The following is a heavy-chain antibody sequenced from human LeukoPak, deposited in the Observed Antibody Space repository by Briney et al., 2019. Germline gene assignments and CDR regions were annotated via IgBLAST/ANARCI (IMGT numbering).Heavy chain of an antibody. CDR2: IKQDGSET. V-gene: IGHV3-7*01. J-gene: IGHJ4*02. CDR1: GFTFTGYW. Sequence: GGSLRLSCVVSGFTFTGYWMSWVRQAPGKGLEWVANIKQDGSETYYVDSVKGRFTISRDNAKNSLFLQMSSLRAEDTVVYYCARDTPYIDYWGQRSLVSVSS. CDR3: ARDTPYIDY.